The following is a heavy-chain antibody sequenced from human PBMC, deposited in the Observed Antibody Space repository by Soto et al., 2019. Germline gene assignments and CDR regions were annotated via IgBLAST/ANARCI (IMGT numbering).Heavy chain of an antibody. V-gene: IGHV5-51*01. D-gene: IGHD2-21*02. CDR2: IYPGDSET. CDR3: ARVAGGADTWTFDY. Sequence: PGESLKISCKGSGYSFTSACIGWVRQMPGKGLEWMGVIYPGDSETRYSPSFQGQGAISADSSISTAYLQWRGLKASDSAIYYCARVAGGADTWTFDYWGQGPLVTVSS. J-gene: IGHJ4*02. CDR1: GYSFTSAC.